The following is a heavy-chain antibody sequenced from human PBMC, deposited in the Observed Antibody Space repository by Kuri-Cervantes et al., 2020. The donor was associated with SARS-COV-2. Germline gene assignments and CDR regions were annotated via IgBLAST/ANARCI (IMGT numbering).Heavy chain of an antibody. CDR2: ISWDGGST. Sequence: GGSLRLSCAASGFTFDDYAMLWVRQAPGKGLEWVSLISWDGGSTYYADSVKGRFTIFRDNSKNSLYLQMNSLRAEDTALYYCAKDIGLGMGIDYWGQGTLVTVSS. V-gene: IGHV3-43D*03. CDR3: AKDIGLGMGIDY. J-gene: IGHJ4*02. CDR1: GFTFDDYA. D-gene: IGHD7-27*01.